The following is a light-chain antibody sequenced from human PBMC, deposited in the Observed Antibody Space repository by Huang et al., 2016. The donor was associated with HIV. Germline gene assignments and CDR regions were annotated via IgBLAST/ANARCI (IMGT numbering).Light chain of an antibody. V-gene: IGKV4-1*01. J-gene: IGKJ1*01. CDR3: QQHYGRQST. CDR2: WAS. CDR1: KSLLYRSNNKNY. Sequence: IVMTQSPESLAVSLGERASINCKSSKSLLYRSNNKNYLAWYQKKQGHPPTLLIYWASVRDVGVPERFSGGGSGTNFTLTINSLQADDVAVYYCQQHYGRQSTFGQGT.